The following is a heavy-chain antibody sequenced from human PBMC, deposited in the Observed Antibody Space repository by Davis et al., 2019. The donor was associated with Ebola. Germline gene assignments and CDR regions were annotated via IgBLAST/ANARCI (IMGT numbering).Heavy chain of an antibody. CDR2: INPYTGDT. D-gene: IGHD6-13*01. CDR1: GYTFTNYY. Sequence: AASVKVSCKASGYTFTNYYMHWVRQAPGQGLEWVGWINPYTGDTKYSQKFQGRVTITRDTSATTAYVDLSSLRSEDTAVYFCARLSSTWSSLYGMDVWGQGTTVTVSS. CDR3: ARLSSTWSSLYGMDV. J-gene: IGHJ6*02. V-gene: IGHV1/OR15-3*02.